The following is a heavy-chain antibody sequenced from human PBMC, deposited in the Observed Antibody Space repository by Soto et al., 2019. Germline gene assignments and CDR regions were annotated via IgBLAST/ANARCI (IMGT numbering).Heavy chain of an antibody. CDR3: VRDGTKTLRDWFDP. D-gene: IGHD1-1*01. J-gene: IGHJ5*02. V-gene: IGHV4-4*07. CDR2: IYATGTT. CDR1: GASISGFY. Sequence: SETLSLTCTVSGASISGFYWSWIRKSAGKGLEWIGRIYATGTTDYNPSLKSRVMMSVDTSKKQFSLKLRSVTAADRAVYYCVRDGTKTLRDWFDPWGQGISVTVSS.